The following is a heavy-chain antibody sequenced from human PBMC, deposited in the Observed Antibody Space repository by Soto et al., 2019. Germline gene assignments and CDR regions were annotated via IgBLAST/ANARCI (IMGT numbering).Heavy chain of an antibody. CDR2: IYYTGST. J-gene: IGHJ4*02. Sequence: SETLAVTCTFSVDSISIGGNFWGWIRQHPGKGLEWLGYIYYTGSTYHNPSLTSRLSISVDTSKNQFSLKLSSVTPADTAVYFCARATRVTTSGSTAYYFDFWGQGTMVTVSS. CDR1: VDSISIGGNF. V-gene: IGHV4-31*03. D-gene: IGHD4-17*01. CDR3: ARATRVTTSGSTAYYFDF.